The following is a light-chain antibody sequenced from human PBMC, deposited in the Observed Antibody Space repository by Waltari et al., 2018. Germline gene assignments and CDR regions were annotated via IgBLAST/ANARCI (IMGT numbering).Light chain of an antibody. V-gene: IGKV2-30*01. CDR2: KVS. CDR1: QSLLFSDGNTY. CDR3: MQGTQWYT. J-gene: IGKJ2*01. Sequence: VILTQSPLSLPVALGQPASISCRSSQSLLFSDGNTYLNWFHQRPGQSPRRLIYKVSNRDSGVPDRFSGSGSGTDFTLKISRVEADDVGVYYCMQGTQWYTFGQGTKLEIK.